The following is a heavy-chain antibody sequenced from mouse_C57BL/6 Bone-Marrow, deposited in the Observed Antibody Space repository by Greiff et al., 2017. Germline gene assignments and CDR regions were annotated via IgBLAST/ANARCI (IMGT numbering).Heavy chain of an antibody. CDR1: GYTFTSYC. Sequence: QVQLQQPGAELVMPGASVKLSCKASGYTFTSYCMHWVKQRPGQGLEWIGEIDPSDSYTNYNQKFKGKSTLTVDKSSSTAYMQLSSLTSEDSAVYSGASGRWSWFAYWGQGTLVTVSA. V-gene: IGHV1-69*01. J-gene: IGHJ3*01. CDR3: ASGRWSWFAY. CDR2: IDPSDSYT. D-gene: IGHD2-3*01.